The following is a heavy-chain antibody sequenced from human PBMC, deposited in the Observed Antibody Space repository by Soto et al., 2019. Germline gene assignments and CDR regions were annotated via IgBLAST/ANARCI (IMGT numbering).Heavy chain of an antibody. J-gene: IGHJ6*03. CDR1: GGSIISSSYY. Sequence: SETLSLTCTVSGGSIISSSYYWGWIREPPGKGLEWIGSIYYSGSTYYNPSLKSRVTISVDTSKNQFSLKLSSVTAADTAVYYCARHNSDWGFGLGYYYMDVWGKGTTVTVSS. V-gene: IGHV4-39*01. CDR2: IYYSGST. D-gene: IGHD7-27*01. CDR3: ARHNSDWGFGLGYYYMDV.